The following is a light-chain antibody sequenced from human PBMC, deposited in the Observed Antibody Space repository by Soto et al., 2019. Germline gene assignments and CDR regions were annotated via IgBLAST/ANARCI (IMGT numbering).Light chain of an antibody. CDR1: SSNIASNY. Sequence: QSVLTQPPSASGTPGQRVTISCSGSSSNIASNYVYWYQQVPETAPRLLVYRNTQRPSGVPDRFSGSKSGTSASLAISGLRSEDEADYYCASWDDSLSAYVFGTGTKLTVL. V-gene: IGLV1-47*01. CDR3: ASWDDSLSAYV. CDR2: RNT. J-gene: IGLJ1*01.